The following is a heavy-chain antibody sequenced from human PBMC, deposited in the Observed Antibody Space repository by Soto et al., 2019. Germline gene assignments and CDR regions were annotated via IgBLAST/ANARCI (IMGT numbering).Heavy chain of an antibody. J-gene: IGHJ5*02. CDR2: IWYDGSNK. CDR3: ARDKLDTATTHNLNWFDP. D-gene: IGHD5-18*01. Sequence: PGGSLRLSCAASGFTLRSYAMHWVRQAPGKGLEWVAVIWYDGSNKYYADSVKGRFTISRDNSKNTLYLQMNSLRAEDTAVYYCARDKLDTATTHNLNWFDPWGQGTLVTVSS. CDR1: GFTLRSYA. V-gene: IGHV3-33*08.